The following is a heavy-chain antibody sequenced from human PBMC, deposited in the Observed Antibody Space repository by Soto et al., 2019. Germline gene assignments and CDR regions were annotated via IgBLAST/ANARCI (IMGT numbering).Heavy chain of an antibody. CDR3: ARSQTTVTSYDY. J-gene: IGHJ4*02. V-gene: IGHV4-34*01. Sequence: SETLSLTCAVYGGSFSGYYWSWIRQSPGKGLEWIGEINHSGSTNYNPSLKSRVTISVDTSKNQFSLKLSSVTAADTAVYYCARSQTTVTSYDYWGQGTLVTVSS. CDR1: GGSFSGYY. CDR2: INHSGST. D-gene: IGHD4-17*01.